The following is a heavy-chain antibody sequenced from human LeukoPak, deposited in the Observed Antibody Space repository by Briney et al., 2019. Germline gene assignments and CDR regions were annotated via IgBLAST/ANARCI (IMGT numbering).Heavy chain of an antibody. D-gene: IGHD6-19*01. V-gene: IGHV4-30-4*07. J-gene: IGHJ4*02. CDR3: VRGDYSSGWHLDY. Sequence: PSQTLSLTCAVSGGSVSSGGYAWSWIRQPPGTGLEWIGYIYYRGMTYFNPSLKSRVSISVDTSKNQFSLKLTSVTAADTAVYYCVRGDYSSGWHLDYWGQGTLVTVSS. CDR1: GGSVSSGGYA. CDR2: IYYRGMT.